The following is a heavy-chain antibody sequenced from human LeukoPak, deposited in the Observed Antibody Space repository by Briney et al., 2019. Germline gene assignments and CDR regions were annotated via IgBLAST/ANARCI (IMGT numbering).Heavy chain of an antibody. V-gene: IGHV3-23*01. D-gene: IGHD1-1*01. CDR1: GFTFSSYA. Sequence: PGGSLRLSCAASGFTFSSYAMSWVRQAPGKGLEWVSGITATGGTTYYADSVKGRFTISKDSSKNTVSLQMNSLGADDTAIYYCAKHWRGPYRPADYWGQGTLVTVSS. CDR2: ITATGGTT. J-gene: IGHJ4*02. CDR3: AKHWRGPYRPADY.